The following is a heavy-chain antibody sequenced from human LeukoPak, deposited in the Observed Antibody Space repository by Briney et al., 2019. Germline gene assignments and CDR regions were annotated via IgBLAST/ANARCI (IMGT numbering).Heavy chain of an antibody. CDR1: GGSFSGYY. CDR3: ARDQLGYCSGGSCRLAPFDY. D-gene: IGHD2-15*01. Sequence: PSETLSLTCAVYGGSFSGYYWSWVRQPPGKGLEWIGEINHSGSTNYNPSLKSRVTISVDTSKNQFSLKLSSVTAADTAVYYCARDQLGYCSGGSCRLAPFDYWGQGNLVTVSS. V-gene: IGHV4-34*01. CDR2: INHSGST. J-gene: IGHJ4*02.